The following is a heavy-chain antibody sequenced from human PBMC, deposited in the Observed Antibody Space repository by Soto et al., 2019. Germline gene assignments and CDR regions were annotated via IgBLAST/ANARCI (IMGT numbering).Heavy chain of an antibody. Sequence: EVQLVESGGGLVQPWGSLRLSCAASGFTVSSNYMSWVRQAPGKGLEWVSVIYSGGSTYYADSVKGRFTISRDNSKNTLYLQMNSLRAEDTAVYYCARAGVDYGDYFDYWGQGTLVTVSS. CDR3: ARAGVDYGDYFDY. J-gene: IGHJ4*02. CDR2: IYSGGST. D-gene: IGHD4-17*01. V-gene: IGHV3-66*01. CDR1: GFTVSSNY.